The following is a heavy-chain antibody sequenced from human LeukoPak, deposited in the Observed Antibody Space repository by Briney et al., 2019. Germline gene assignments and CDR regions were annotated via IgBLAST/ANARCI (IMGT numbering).Heavy chain of an antibody. CDR3: AKSYGDYAHFDY. Sequence: PGGSLRLSCAASGFTFDDYAMHWVRQAPGKGLEWVSLINWDGGTTYYADSMRGRFTVSRDNNKNSLYLQMNNLRTDDTALYYCAKSYGDYAHFDYWGQGTLVTVSS. CDR2: INWDGGTT. V-gene: IGHV3-43*01. D-gene: IGHD4-17*01. CDR1: GFTFDDYA. J-gene: IGHJ4*02.